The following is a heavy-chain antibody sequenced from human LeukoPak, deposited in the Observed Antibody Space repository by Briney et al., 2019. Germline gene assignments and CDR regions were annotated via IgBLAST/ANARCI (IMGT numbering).Heavy chain of an antibody. V-gene: IGHV4-34*01. J-gene: IGHJ4*02. CDR2: NNHSGST. D-gene: IGHD6-6*01. Sequence: SETLSLTCAVYGGSFSGYYWSWIRQPPGKGLEWIGENNHSGSTNYNPSLKSRVTISVDTSKNQFSLKLSSVTAADTAVYYCAKSYSSLFFYWGQGTLVTVSS. CDR3: AKSYSSLFFY. CDR1: GGSFSGYY.